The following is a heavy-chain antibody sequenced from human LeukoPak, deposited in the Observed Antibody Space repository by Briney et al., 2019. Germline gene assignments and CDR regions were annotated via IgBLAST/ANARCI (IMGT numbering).Heavy chain of an antibody. CDR1: GGSFNGYY. Sequence: SETLSLTCAVYGGSFNGYYWTWIRQPPGKGLEWIGEINHSGSTNYNPSLKSRVTISVDTSKNQFSLKLRSVTAADTALYYCARGPYDSIGYYGVDYWGPGTLVTVSS. J-gene: IGHJ4*02. CDR3: ARGPYDSIGYYGVDY. V-gene: IGHV4-34*01. CDR2: INHSGST. D-gene: IGHD3-22*01.